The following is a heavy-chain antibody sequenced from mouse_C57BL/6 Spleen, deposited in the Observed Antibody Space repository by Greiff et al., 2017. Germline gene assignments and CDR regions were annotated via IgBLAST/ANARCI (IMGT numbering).Heavy chain of an antibody. V-gene: IGHV5-17*01. CDR1: GFTFSDYG. CDR2: ISSGSSTI. CDR3: ARSYDGYYVNAMDY. Sequence: DVKLVESGGGLVKPGGSLKLSCAASGFTFSDYGMHWVRQAPEKGLEWVAYISSGSSTIYYADTVKGRFTISRDNAKNTLFLQMTGLRSEDTAMYYCARSYDGYYVNAMDYWGQGTSVTVSS. D-gene: IGHD2-3*01. J-gene: IGHJ4*01.